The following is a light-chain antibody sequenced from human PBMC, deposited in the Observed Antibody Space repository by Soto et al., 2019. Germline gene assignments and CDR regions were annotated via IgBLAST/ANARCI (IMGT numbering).Light chain of an antibody. V-gene: IGKV3-20*01. CDR1: QSVSSRY. J-gene: IGKJ1*01. CDR3: QQYNNWPWT. CDR2: GAS. Sequence: EIVLTQSPGTLSLSPGEGATISCRSSQSVSSRYLAWYQQKPGQAPRLLIYGASSRATGIPDRFSGSGSGTDFTLTISSLQSEDVAVYYCQQYNNWPWTLGQGTKVDIK.